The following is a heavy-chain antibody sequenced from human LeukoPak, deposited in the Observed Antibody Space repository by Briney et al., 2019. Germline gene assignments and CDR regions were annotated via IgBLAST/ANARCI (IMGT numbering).Heavy chain of an antibody. CDR1: GFTFDDYA. CDR2: ISWNSGSI. Sequence: GGSLRLSCAASGFTFDDYAMHWVRQAPGKGLEWVSGISWNSGSIGYADSVKGRFTISRDNAKNSLYLQMNSLRAEDTALYYCAKDIIRGRAAAGTFDYWGQGTLVTVS. D-gene: IGHD6-13*01. V-gene: IGHV3-9*01. J-gene: IGHJ4*02. CDR3: AKDIIRGRAAAGTFDY.